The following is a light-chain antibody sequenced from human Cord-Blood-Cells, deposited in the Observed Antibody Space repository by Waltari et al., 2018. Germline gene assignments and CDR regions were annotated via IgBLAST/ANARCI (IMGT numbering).Light chain of an antibody. CDR2: GAS. V-gene: IGKV3-20*01. J-gene: IGKJ1*01. CDR1: QSVGSSY. Sequence: ELVLTQSPGTLSLSSGERATLSCRASQSVGSSYLAWYQQKPGQAPRLLIYGASSRATGIPDRFSGSGSGTDFTLTISRLEPEDFAVYYCQQYGSSPRTFGQGTKVEIK. CDR3: QQYGSSPRT.